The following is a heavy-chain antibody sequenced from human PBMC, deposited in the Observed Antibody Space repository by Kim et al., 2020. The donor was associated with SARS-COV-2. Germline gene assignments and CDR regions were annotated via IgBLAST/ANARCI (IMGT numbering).Heavy chain of an antibody. D-gene: IGHD3-3*01. Sequence: SVKGRLTIARANSKNTLYLQMNSLGAEDTAVYYCAVGGYDFWGGYYTLDYWGQGTLVTVSS. J-gene: IGHJ4*02. CDR3: AVGGYDFWGGYYTLDY. V-gene: IGHV3-30*07.